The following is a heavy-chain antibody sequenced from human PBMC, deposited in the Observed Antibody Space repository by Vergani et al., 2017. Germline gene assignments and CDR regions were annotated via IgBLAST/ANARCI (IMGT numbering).Heavy chain of an antibody. CDR1: GASINNDFYY. Sequence: QVQLQESGPGLVKPSQTLSLTCTVSGASINNDFYYWHWIRQPAGQGLEWIGRIYVSGINDYNSSLQSRVSMSVVTSKNQFSLTLTSVTAADTAVYYCGGVGSTTTVVTPVGNDYYGGMDVWG. J-gene: IGHJ6*02. V-gene: IGHV4-61*02. D-gene: IGHD4-23*01. CDR2: IYVSGIN. CDR3: GGVGSTTTVVTPVGNDYYGGMDV.